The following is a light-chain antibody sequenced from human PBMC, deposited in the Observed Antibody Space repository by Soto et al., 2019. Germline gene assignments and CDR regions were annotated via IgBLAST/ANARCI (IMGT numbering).Light chain of an antibody. CDR1: QDISNY. Sequence: DIQMTQSPSSLSASVGDRVTITCQASQDISNYLNWYQHKPGKAPKLLIYDASNLETEVPSRFSGSGSGTDFTFTISSLQPEDIATYYCPQYQNLPPFTFGPGNKWDIK. CDR2: DAS. CDR3: PQYQNLPPFT. J-gene: IGKJ3*01. V-gene: IGKV1-33*01.